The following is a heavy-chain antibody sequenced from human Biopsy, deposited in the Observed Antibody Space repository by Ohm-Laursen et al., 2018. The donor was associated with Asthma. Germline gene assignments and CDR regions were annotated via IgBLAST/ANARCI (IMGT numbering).Heavy chain of an antibody. CDR2: ISWNSGNI. Sequence: SLRLSCAASGFSFDDCAMHWVRQAPGKGLEWVSSISWNSGNIDYADSVKGRFTISRDNAKNSLFLQMNNLRAEDTAVYYCVRSGTKWELYDAFDIWGQGTMVTVSS. J-gene: IGHJ3*02. CDR1: GFSFDDCA. D-gene: IGHD1/OR15-1a*01. V-gene: IGHV3-9*01. CDR3: VRSGTKWELYDAFDI.